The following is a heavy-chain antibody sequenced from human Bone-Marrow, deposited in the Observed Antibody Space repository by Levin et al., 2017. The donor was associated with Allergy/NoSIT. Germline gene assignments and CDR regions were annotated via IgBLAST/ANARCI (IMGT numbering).Heavy chain of an antibody. CDR3: AKPGEYSSSGVFDY. J-gene: IGHJ4*02. D-gene: IGHD6-6*01. CDR2: IIPVFDTP. Sequence: ASVKVSCKASGVTFRSSAISWVRQAPGQGLEWMGGIIPVFDTPVYAQKFQGRVTISADGSTTTDYMELTNLRSEDTAIYFCAKPGEYSSSGVFDYWGQGALVTVSS. CDR1: GVTFRSSA. V-gene: IGHV1-69*13.